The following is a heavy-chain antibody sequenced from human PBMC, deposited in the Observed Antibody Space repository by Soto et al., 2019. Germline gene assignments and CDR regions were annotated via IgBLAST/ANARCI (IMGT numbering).Heavy chain of an antibody. Sequence: GGSLTLSCVASGFTFSSYAMHWVRQAPGKGLAGAAVISYDGSNKYYADSVKCRFTISRDNSKNTLYLQMNSLRAEDTAVYYCARDGRGGSNVLRFLEWLLRGGAFDYWGQGTLVTVSS. D-gene: IGHD3-3*01. CDR1: GFTFSSYA. CDR3: ARDGRGGSNVLRFLEWLLRGGAFDY. V-gene: IGHV3-30-3*01. J-gene: IGHJ4*02. CDR2: ISYDGSNK.